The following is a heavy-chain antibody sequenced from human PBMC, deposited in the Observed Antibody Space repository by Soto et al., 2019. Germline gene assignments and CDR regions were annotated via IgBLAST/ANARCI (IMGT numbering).Heavy chain of an antibody. CDR2: IYHSGST. CDR1: GGSISSCGYS. V-gene: IGHV4-30-2*01. CDR3: ARAPGMAGDYFDY. Sequence: TSETLSLTCAVSGGSISSCGYSWSWIRQPPGKGLEWIGYIYHSGSTYYNPSLKSRVTISVDRSKKQFSLKLSSVTAADTAVYYCARAPGMAGDYFDYWGQGILVTVSS. D-gene: IGHD6-19*01. J-gene: IGHJ4*02.